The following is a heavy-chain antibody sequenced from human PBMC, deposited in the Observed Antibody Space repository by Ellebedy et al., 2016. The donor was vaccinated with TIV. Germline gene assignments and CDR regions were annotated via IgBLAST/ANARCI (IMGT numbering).Heavy chain of an antibody. Sequence: PGGSLRLSCADSGLIFNRYWMHWVRQAPGKGLVWVSEINSDGSSTNYADSVKGRFTISRDNSKNTLYLQMNSLRAEDTAVYYCAKDRGSGSYGKWGQGTLVTVSS. D-gene: IGHD1-26*01. J-gene: IGHJ4*02. CDR2: INSDGSST. CDR1: GLIFNRYW. V-gene: IGHV3-74*01. CDR3: AKDRGSGSYGK.